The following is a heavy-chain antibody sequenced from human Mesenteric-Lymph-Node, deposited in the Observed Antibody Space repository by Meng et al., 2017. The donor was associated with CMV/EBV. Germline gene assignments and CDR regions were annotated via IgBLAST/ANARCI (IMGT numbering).Heavy chain of an antibody. V-gene: IGHV4-30-4*08. J-gene: IGHJ6*02. D-gene: IGHD3-3*01. CDR3: ARGGQILRFLEADKYYGMDV. Sequence: SETLSLTCSVTAGSINSDDYYWTWIRQPPGKGLEWIGYIYYSGRTYYNPSLKNRLAMSLDTSKKQFSPQLTSVTASDTAVYYCARGGQILRFLEADKYYGMDVWGQGTTVTVSS. CDR2: IYYSGRT. CDR1: AGSINSDDYY.